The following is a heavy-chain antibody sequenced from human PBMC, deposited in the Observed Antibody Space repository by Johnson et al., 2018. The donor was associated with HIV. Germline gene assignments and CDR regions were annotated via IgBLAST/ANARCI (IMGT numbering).Heavy chain of an antibody. J-gene: IGHJ3*02. CDR2: ISGSGGGT. CDR3: AREGLQDPAWDAFDI. V-gene: IGHV3-23*04. Sequence: VQVVESGGGLVQPGGSLRLSCAASGFTFRSYAMSWVRQAPGKGLEWVSAISGSGGGTYYADSVKGRFTISRDNSKNTLYLQMKSLRAEDTAVYYCAREGLQDPAWDAFDIWGQGTMVTVSS. CDR1: GFTFRSYA.